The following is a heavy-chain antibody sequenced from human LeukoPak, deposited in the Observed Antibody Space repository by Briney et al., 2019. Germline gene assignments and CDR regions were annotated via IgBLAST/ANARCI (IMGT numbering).Heavy chain of an antibody. CDR2: INPNSGGT. Sequence: GXXXTXXYMXXVRQAPGQGLEXXGWINPNSGGTNYAQKFQGRVTITRDTXXSTAYMEMSRLRSGDTAVYYCEXXXXXYYDSSGYDYWGQGTLVTVSS. V-gene: IGHV1-2*02. CDR1: GXXXTXXY. J-gene: IGHJ4*02. D-gene: IGHD3-22*01. CDR3: EXXXXXYYDSSGYDY.